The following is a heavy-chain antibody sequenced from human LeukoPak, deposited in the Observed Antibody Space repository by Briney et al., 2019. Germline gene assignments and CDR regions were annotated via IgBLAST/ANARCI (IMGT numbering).Heavy chain of an antibody. D-gene: IGHD5-18*01. CDR3: AKDQREAHGAMVVYYFDY. Sequence: GGSLRLSCAASGFTFSSYGMHWVRQAPGKGVEWVAFIRYDGSNKYYADSVKGRFTISRDNSKNTLYLQMNSLRAEDTAVYYCAKDQREAHGAMVVYYFDYWGQGTLVTVSS. J-gene: IGHJ4*02. CDR1: GFTFSSYG. CDR2: IRYDGSNK. V-gene: IGHV3-30*02.